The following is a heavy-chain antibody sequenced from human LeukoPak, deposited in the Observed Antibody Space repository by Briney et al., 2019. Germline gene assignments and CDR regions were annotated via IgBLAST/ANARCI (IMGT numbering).Heavy chain of an antibody. Sequence: PSGTLSLTCAVSGGSISSSNWWSWVRQPPGKGLEWIGEIYHSGSTNYNPSLKSRVTISVDKSTNQFSLKLSSVTAADTAVYYCSRIWEVSRSWYFGRDDAFDIWGQGTTVTVSS. CDR1: GGSISSSNW. J-gene: IGHJ3*02. V-gene: IGHV4-4*02. CDR2: IYHSGST. D-gene: IGHD6-13*01. CDR3: SRIWEVSRSWYFGRDDAFDI.